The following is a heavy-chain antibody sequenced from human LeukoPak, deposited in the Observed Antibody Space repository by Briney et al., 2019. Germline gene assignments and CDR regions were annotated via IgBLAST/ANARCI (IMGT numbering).Heavy chain of an antibody. CDR1: GYTFTSYS. V-gene: IGHV1-18*01. CDR2: ISAYNGNT. Sequence: GASVKVSCKASGYTFTSYSISWVRQAPGQGLEWMGWISAYNGNTNYAQKLQGRVTMTTDTSTSTAYMELRSLRSDDTAVYYCARVAKQQLVPNYYYYYYMDVWGKGTTVTVSS. J-gene: IGHJ6*03. CDR3: ARVAKQQLVPNYYYYYYMDV. D-gene: IGHD6-13*01.